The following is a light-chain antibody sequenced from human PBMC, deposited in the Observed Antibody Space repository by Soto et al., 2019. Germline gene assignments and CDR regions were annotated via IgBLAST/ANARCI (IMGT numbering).Light chain of an antibody. Sequence: DIQMTQSPSTLSASVGDRVTITCRASQNINSWLAWYQQKPGKAPKFLIYDASSLESGVPSRFSGSGSGTEFTLTISSLQPEDFATYYCQHYNSYLWTFGQGTKVDIK. J-gene: IGKJ1*01. CDR2: DAS. CDR1: QNINSW. CDR3: QHYNSYLWT. V-gene: IGKV1-5*01.